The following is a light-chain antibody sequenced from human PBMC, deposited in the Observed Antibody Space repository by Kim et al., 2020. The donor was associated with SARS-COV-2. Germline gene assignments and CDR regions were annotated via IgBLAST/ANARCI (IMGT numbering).Light chain of an antibody. Sequence: EIVLTRSPGTLSLSPGERATLSCRASQSFSNSYLAWYQQKPGQAPRLLIYGASSRATGIPDRFSGSGSGTDFTLTISRLEPEDFAVYYCQQYGSSPPYTFGQGTKLEI. CDR1: QSFSNSY. CDR3: QQYGSSPPYT. V-gene: IGKV3-20*01. CDR2: GAS. J-gene: IGKJ2*01.